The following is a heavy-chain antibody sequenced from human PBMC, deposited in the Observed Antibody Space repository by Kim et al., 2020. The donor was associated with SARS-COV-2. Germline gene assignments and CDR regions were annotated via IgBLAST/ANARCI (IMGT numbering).Heavy chain of an antibody. D-gene: IGHD3-10*01. Sequence: SETLSLTCAVSGDSVGSNYWWSWVRQPPGKGLEWMGEIYHSGSTNYNVSLRSRVTMSMDKATNQFSLNLRSVTAADTAFYFCARFRDYYASGSYFDYWGRGPLVTVSS. CDR1: GDSVGSNYW. CDR3: ARFRDYYASGSYFDY. J-gene: IGHJ4*02. V-gene: IGHV4-4*02. CDR2: IYHSGST.